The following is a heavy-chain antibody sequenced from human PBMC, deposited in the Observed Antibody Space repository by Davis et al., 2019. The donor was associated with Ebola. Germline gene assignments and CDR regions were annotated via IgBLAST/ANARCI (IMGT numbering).Heavy chain of an antibody. D-gene: IGHD3-3*01. CDR2: IYYSGST. CDR1: GGSISSYY. J-gene: IGHJ6*02. V-gene: IGHV4-59*12. CDR3: ASGTIFAGMDV. Sequence: SETLSLTCTVSGGSISSYYWSWIRQPPGKGLEWIGYIYYSGSTNYNPSLKSRVTISVDTSKNQFPLKLSSVTAADTAVYYCASGTIFAGMDVWGQGTTVTVSS.